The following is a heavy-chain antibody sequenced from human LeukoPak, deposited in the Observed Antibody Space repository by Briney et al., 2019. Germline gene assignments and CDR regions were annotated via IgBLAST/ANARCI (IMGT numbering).Heavy chain of an antibody. D-gene: IGHD2-21*01. CDR1: GGSISSGSYY. J-gene: IGHJ4*02. CDR3: ARVAPFIRYFDY. V-gene: IGHV4-61*02. Sequence: SETLSLTCTVSGGSISSGSYYWSWIRQPAGKGLEWIGRIYTSGSTYYNPSLKSRVTISVDTSKNQFSLKLSSVTAADTAVYYCARVAPFIRYFDYWGQGTLVTVSS. CDR2: IYTSGST.